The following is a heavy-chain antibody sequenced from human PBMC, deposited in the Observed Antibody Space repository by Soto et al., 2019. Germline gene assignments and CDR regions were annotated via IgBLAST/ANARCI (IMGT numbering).Heavy chain of an antibody. V-gene: IGHV4-59*01. CDR3: ARVAPYYDYVWGSYRPQGWFDP. CDR1: GGSISSYY. D-gene: IGHD3-16*02. J-gene: IGHJ5*02. Sequence: TSETLSLTCTVSGGSISSYYWSWIRQPPGKGLEWIGYIYYSGSTNYNPSLKSRVTISVDTSKNQFSLKLSSVTAADTAVYYCARVAPYYDYVWGSYRPQGWFDPWGQGTLVTVSS. CDR2: IYYSGST.